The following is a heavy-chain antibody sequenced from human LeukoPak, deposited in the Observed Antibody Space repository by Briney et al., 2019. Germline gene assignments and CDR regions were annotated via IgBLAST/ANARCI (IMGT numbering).Heavy chain of an antibody. J-gene: IGHJ4*02. Sequence: SGGSLRLSCAASGFIVSTKYMTWVRQAPGKGLEWVSVIYSGGGTYYADSVKGRFTISRDNSKNTLYLQMSNLRAEDTAVYYCASGEMATVTLDYWGQGTLVVVSS. V-gene: IGHV3-53*01. CDR3: ASGEMATVTLDY. CDR2: IYSGGGT. CDR1: GFIVSTKY. D-gene: IGHD5-24*01.